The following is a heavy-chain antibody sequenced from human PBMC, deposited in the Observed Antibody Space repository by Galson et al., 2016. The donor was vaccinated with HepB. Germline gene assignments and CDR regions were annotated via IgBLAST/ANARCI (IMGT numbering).Heavy chain of an antibody. CDR3: AKGAAGGTYSALDY. Sequence: SLRLSCAASGFTFGSYAMTWIRQAPGKGLEWVSSISRSGGTTYYTDSVKGRFTISRDGSESTLYVHMNRLRVEDTAVYYCAKGAAGGTYSALDYWGRGVLVTGSP. CDR2: ISRSGGTT. D-gene: IGHD1-26*01. J-gene: IGHJ4*02. CDR1: GFTFGSYA. V-gene: IGHV3-23*01.